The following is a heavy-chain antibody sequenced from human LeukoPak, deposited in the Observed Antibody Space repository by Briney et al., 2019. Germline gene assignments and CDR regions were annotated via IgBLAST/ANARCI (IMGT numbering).Heavy chain of an antibody. Sequence: GGSLRLSCAASGFTFSSFEMNWVRQAPGRGLEWLSHISTSGGTKYYADSVKGRFTISRDNAENSVYLQMSGLTAEDTGLYYCARDSTTAVGWVYMDVWGKGTTVTISS. V-gene: IGHV3-48*03. CDR2: ISTSGGTK. CDR3: ARDSTTAVGWVYMDV. J-gene: IGHJ6*03. D-gene: IGHD6-13*01. CDR1: GFTFSSFE.